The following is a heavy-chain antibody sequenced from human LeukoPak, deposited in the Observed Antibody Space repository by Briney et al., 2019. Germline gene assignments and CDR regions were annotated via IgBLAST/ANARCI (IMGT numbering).Heavy chain of an antibody. D-gene: IGHD3-10*01. Sequence: PGGSLRLSRAASGFTFSSYWMSWVRQAPGKGLEWVANIKQDGSEKYYVDSVKGRFTISRDNAKNSLYLQMNSLRAEDTAVYYCAREGYYGSGSYWDVVHAFDIWGQGTMVTVSS. V-gene: IGHV3-7*03. CDR2: IKQDGSEK. J-gene: IGHJ3*02. CDR3: AREGYYGSGSYWDVVHAFDI. CDR1: GFTFSSYW.